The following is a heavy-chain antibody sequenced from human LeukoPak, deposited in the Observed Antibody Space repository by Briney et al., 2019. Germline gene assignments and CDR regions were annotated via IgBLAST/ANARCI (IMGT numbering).Heavy chain of an antibody. Sequence: GGSLRLSCAASGFTFSSYGMHWVRQAPGRGLEWVAVIWYDGSNKYYADSVKGRFTISRDNSKNTLYLQMNSLRAEDTAVYYCARDSGELLQIDYWGQGPLVTVSS. J-gene: IGHJ4*02. V-gene: IGHV3-33*01. CDR3: ARDSGELLQIDY. CDR1: GFTFSSYG. CDR2: IWYDGSNK. D-gene: IGHD1-26*01.